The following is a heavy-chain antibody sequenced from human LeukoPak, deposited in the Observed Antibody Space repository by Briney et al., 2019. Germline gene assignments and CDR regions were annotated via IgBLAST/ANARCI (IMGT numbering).Heavy chain of an antibody. J-gene: IGHJ6*03. CDR1: GYTFTSYG. CDR2: ISAYNGNT. Sequence: GESLKISCKASGYTFTSYGISWVRQAPGQGLEWMGWISAYNGNTNYAQKLQGRVTMTTDTSTSTTYMELRSLRSDDTAVYYCARDHEEDWLAEEYYYYMDVWGRGTTVTISS. V-gene: IGHV1-18*01. D-gene: IGHD3/OR15-3a*01. CDR3: ARDHEEDWLAEEYYYYMDV.